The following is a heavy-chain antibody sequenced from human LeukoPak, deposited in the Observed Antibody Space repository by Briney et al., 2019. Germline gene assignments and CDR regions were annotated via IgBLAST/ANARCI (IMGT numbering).Heavy chain of an antibody. Sequence: SETLSLTCTVSGGSISGYYWSWIRQPPGKGLEWIGYIYYSGSTNYNPSLKSRVTISVDTSKNQFSLKLSSVTAADTAVYYCASLKGYCSGGSCIVGAFDIWGQGTMVTVSS. CDR1: GGSISGYY. CDR3: ASLKGYCSGGSCIVGAFDI. D-gene: IGHD2-15*01. J-gene: IGHJ3*02. CDR2: IYYSGST. V-gene: IGHV4-59*01.